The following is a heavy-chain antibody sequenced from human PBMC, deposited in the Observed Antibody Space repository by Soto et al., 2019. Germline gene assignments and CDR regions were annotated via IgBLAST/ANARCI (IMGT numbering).Heavy chain of an antibody. CDR2: IYPGDSDT. CDR1: GYSFTSYW. V-gene: IGHV5-51*01. CDR3: ARQAYCGGDCYSGAFDI. D-gene: IGHD2-21*02. Sequence: GESLKISWKGSGYSFTSYWIGWVRQMPGKGLEWMGIIYPGDSDTRYSPSFQGQVTISADKSISTAYLQWSSLKASDTAMYYCARQAYCGGDCYSGAFDIWGQGTMVTVSS. J-gene: IGHJ3*02.